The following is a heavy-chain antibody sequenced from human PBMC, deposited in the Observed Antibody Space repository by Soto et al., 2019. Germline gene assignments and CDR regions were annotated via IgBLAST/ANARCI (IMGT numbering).Heavy chain of an antibody. D-gene: IGHD3-9*01. Sequence: SETLSLTCTVSGGSISSSRFYWGWIRQPPGKGLEWIGAIYYSGRTYYNPSLKSRVTISVDTSKNQFSLKLSSVTAADTAVYYCARRVDKYYDILTGDTFDIWGQGTMVTVSS. CDR2: IYYSGRT. J-gene: IGHJ3*02. V-gene: IGHV4-39*01. CDR1: GGSISSSRFY. CDR3: ARRVDKYYDILTGDTFDI.